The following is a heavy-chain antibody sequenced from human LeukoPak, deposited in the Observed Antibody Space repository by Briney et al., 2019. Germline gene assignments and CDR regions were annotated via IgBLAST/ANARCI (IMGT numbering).Heavy chain of an antibody. V-gene: IGHV4-39*07. Sequence: SETLSLTCTVSGDSFSSSTYYWGWIRQPPGKGLERIGTIYYSGRTYYNPSLKSRVTVSVDKSKNQFSLKLSSVTAADTAVYYCARDADTAMVTRACYFDYWGQGTLVTVSS. CDR3: ARDADTAMVTRACYFDY. CDR1: GDSFSSSTYY. J-gene: IGHJ4*02. CDR2: IYYSGRT. D-gene: IGHD5-18*01.